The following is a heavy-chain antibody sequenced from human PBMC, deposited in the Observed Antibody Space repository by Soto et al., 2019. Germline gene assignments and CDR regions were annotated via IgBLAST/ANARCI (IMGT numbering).Heavy chain of an antibody. CDR3: ARDSRIVRTIAMGSVGFDP. CDR1: GFTFSTYS. CDR2: ISSSSSTI. V-gene: IGHV3-48*04. D-gene: IGHD2-21*01. J-gene: IGHJ5*02. Sequence: PGGSLRLSCAASGFTFSTYSMNWVRQAPGKGLEWVSYISSSSSTIFYTDSVKGRFTISGDNAKSSLYLQMNSLRAEDTAVYYCARDSRIVRTIAMGSVGFDPWGQGTLVTVS.